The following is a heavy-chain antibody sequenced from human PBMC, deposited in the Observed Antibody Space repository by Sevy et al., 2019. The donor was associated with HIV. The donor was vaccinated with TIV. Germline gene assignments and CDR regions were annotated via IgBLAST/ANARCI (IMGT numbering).Heavy chain of an antibody. V-gene: IGHV4-4*07. CDR3: ARETVLRELFPNYYFHYYMDV. J-gene: IGHJ6*03. Sequence: SETLSLTCTVSGTYITNSYSWSWIRQPAGKGLEWIGRIDTRGNTDYNPSPRSRVTIAIHTFQTHFSLNLTSVIAADTAVYYCARETVLRELFPNYYFHYYMDVWGKGTAVTVSS. CDR2: IDTRGNT. CDR1: GTYITNSYS. D-gene: IGHD3-10*01.